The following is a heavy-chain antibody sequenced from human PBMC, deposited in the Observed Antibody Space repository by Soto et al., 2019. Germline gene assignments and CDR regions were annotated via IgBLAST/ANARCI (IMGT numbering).Heavy chain of an antibody. CDR3: ARELGYCSSTSCYLDAFDI. V-gene: IGHV1-2*04. D-gene: IGHD2-2*01. CDR1: GYTFTGYY. J-gene: IGHJ3*02. CDR2: INPNSGGT. Sequence: ASVKVSCKASGYTFTGYYMHWVRQAPGQGLEWMGWINPNSGGTNYAQKFQGWVTMTRDTSISTAYMELSRLRSDDTAVYYCARELGYCSSTSCYLDAFDIWGQGTMVTVSS.